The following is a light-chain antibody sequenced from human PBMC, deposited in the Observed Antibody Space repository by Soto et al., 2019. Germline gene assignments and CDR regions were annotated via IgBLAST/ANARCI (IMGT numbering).Light chain of an antibody. J-gene: IGLJ2*01. CDR3: QTWVTGSFVV. Sequence: QSVLTQSPSASASLGASVKLTCTLSSGHSTYAIAWQQQQPGKGPRYLMRVNSDGTHTKGDGIPDRFSGSSSGTGRYLTISSLQSEDEADYYCQTWVTGSFVVFGGGTKLTVL. V-gene: IGLV4-69*01. CDR2: VNSDGTH. CDR1: SGHSTYA.